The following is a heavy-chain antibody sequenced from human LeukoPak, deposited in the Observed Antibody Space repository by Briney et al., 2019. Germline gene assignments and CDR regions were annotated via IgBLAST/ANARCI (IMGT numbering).Heavy chain of an antibody. CDR1: GYTFTGYY. Sequence: GASVKVSCKASGYTFTGYYIHWVRQAPGQGPGWMGWINTNSGGTNYGQKFQGRVTMTRDTSISTANMELSRLTSDDTAVYYCARGLAVVSPFDFWGQGTLVTVSS. CDR3: ARGLAVVSPFDF. J-gene: IGHJ4*02. D-gene: IGHD3-22*01. CDR2: INTNSGGT. V-gene: IGHV1-2*02.